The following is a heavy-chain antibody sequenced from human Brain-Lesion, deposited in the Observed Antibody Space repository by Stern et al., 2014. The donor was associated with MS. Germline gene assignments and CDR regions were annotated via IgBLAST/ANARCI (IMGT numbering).Heavy chain of an antibody. CDR1: GGSISSSNW. CDR3: ARELPDLNAFDI. V-gene: IGHV4-4*02. Sequence: QLQLQESGPGLVTPSGTLSLTCAVSGGSISSSNWWSWVRQSPGKGLEWIGEIYHSGGTKYSPSFESRVIISVDKSKNQFSLKLSYVTAADTAVYYCARELPDLNAFDIWGQGTMVTVSS. CDR2: IYHSGGT. J-gene: IGHJ3*02. D-gene: IGHD1-14*01.